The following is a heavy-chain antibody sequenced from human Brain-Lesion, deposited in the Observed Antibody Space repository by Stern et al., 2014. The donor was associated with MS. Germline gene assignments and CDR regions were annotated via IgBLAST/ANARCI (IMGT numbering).Heavy chain of an antibody. J-gene: IGHJ4*02. Sequence: VTLKESGPALVKPTQSLTLTCTFSGFSLSTPGVGVTWIRQPPGKALEXLALVDWDDEKYYSTSLKTRLSIFKDTSKNQVVLTMTNMDPVDTATYYCARMRYSGDYFIDYWGQGTLVTVSS. CDR3: ARMRYSGDYFIDY. V-gene: IGHV2-70*01. CDR1: GFSLSTPGVG. CDR2: VDWDDEK. D-gene: IGHD5-12*01.